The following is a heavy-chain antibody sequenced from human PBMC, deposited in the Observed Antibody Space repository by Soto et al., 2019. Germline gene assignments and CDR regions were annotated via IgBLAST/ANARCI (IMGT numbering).Heavy chain of an antibody. J-gene: IGHJ3*02. CDR2: IRSSSSAK. D-gene: IGHD3-10*01. Sequence: GGSLRLSCAASGFTFSSYGMHWVRQAPGRGLEWVADIRSSSSAKYYADSVKGRFTISRDNAKNSLYLQMNSLRAEDTAVYYCARDRWFAFDIWGQGTLVTVSS. CDR3: ARDRWFAFDI. CDR1: GFTFSSYG. V-gene: IGHV3-48*01.